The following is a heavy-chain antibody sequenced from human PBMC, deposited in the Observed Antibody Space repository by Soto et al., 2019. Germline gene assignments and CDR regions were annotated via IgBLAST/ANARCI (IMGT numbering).Heavy chain of an antibody. V-gene: IGHV1-8*01. D-gene: IGHD2-15*01. J-gene: IGHJ3*02. CDR1: GYTFTSYD. CDR3: ARSQNLKDIVVVVAAYWVEAFDI. CDR2: MNPNSGNT. Sequence: ASVKVSCKASGYTFTSYDINWVRQATGQGLEWMGWMNPNSGNTGYAQKFQGRVTMTRNTSISTAYMELSSLRSEDTAVYYCARSQNLKDIVVVVAAYWVEAFDIWGQGTMVTVSS.